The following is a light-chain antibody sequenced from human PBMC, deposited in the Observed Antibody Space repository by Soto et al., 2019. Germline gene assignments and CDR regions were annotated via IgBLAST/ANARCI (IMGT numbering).Light chain of an antibody. J-gene: IGLJ1*01. V-gene: IGLV2-8*01. CDR1: SSDVGGYNY. CDR2: EVS. Sequence: QSALTQPPSASGSPGQSVTISCTGTSSDVGGYNYVSWYQQYPGKVPKLMIYEVSERPSGVPDRFSGSKSGNTASLTVSGLQAEDEADYYCQSYDSSLGGNYVFGTGTKVTVL. CDR3: QSYDSSLGGNYV.